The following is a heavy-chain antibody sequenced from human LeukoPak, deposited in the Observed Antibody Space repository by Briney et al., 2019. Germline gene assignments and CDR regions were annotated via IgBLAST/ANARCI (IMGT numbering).Heavy chain of an antibody. D-gene: IGHD5-18*01. J-gene: IGHJ4*02. V-gene: IGHV5-51*01. Sequence: GESLKISCKGSGYSFTSYWIAWVRQMPGKGLEWMGFIYPGDSDTTYSPSFQGQVTISADKSISTAYLQWSSLKASDTAMYYCARRGGYNYGYFDYWGQGTQVTVSS. CDR3: ARRGGYNYGYFDY. CDR2: IYPGDSDT. CDR1: GYSFTSYW.